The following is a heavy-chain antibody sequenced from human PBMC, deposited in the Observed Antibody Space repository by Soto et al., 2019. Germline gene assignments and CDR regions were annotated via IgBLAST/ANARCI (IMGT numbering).Heavy chain of an antibody. CDR2: INPSGGST. J-gene: IGHJ4*02. Sequence: GASVKVSCKAPGYTFTSYYMHWVRQAPGQGLEWMGIINPSGGSTSYAQKFQGRVTMTRDTSTSTVYMELSSLRSEDTAVYYCARDYLLHDYSNYGFDYWGQGTQVTVSS. V-gene: IGHV1-46*03. CDR3: ARDYLLHDYSNYGFDY. D-gene: IGHD4-4*01. CDR1: GYTFTSYY.